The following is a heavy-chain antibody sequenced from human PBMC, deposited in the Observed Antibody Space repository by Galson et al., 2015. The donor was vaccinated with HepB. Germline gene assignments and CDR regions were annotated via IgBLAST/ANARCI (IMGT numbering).Heavy chain of an antibody. CDR3: ARKGCSSTSCYTTSRLKY. V-gene: IGHV3-7*01. D-gene: IGHD2-2*02. Sequence: SLRLSCAASGFTFSSYWMSWVRQAPRKGLEWVANIKQDGSEKYYVDSVKGRFTISRDNAKNSLYLQMNSLRAEDTAVYYCARKGCSSTSCYTTSRLKYWGQGTLVTVSS. CDR2: IKQDGSEK. J-gene: IGHJ4*02. CDR1: GFTFSSYW.